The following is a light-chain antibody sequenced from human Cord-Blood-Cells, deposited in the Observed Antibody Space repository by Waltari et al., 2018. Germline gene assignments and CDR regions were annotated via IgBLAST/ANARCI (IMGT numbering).Light chain of an antibody. J-gene: IGKJ2*01. CDR2: AAS. Sequence: DIQMTQHPSSLSASVGDRVTLTCRSCQSISSYLNWYQQKPGKAPKLLIYAASSLQSGVPSRFSGSGSGTDFTLTISNLQPEDFATYYCQQSYSTPYTFGQGTKLEIK. V-gene: IGKV1-39*01. CDR3: QQSYSTPYT. CDR1: QSISSY.